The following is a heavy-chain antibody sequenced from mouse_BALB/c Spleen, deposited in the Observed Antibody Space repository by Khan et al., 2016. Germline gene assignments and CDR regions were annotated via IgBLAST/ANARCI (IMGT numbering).Heavy chain of an antibody. J-gene: IGHJ3*01. V-gene: IGHV5-12*02. Sequence: EVELVESGGGLVQPGGSLKLSCATSGFTFSDSYMYWVRQTPEKRLEWVAYISTGGARTYYPATVTGRFTISRDNAKNTLYLQMSRLNSEDTARYYCARHGNFDRSGFPYWGQGTLVTVSA. CDR1: GFTFSDSY. D-gene: IGHD2-14*01. CDR2: ISTGGART. CDR3: ARHGNFDRSGFPY.